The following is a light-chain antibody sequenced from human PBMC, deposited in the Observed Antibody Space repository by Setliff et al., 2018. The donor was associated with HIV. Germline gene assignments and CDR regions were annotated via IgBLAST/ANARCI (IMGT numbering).Light chain of an antibody. J-gene: IGLJ1*01. CDR2: GNS. CDR1: RSNIGAGYD. V-gene: IGLV1-40*01. CDR3: QSYDSSLSGYV. Sequence: VLTKPPSVSGAPGQRVTISCTGSRSNIGAGYDVQWYQQLPGTAPKLVMFGNSNRPSGVPDRFSDSKSGTSASLAISGLQAEDEADYYCQSYDSSLSGYVFGTGTKVTVL.